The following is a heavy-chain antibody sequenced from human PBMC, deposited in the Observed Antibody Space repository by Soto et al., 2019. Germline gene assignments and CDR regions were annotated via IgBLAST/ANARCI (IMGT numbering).Heavy chain of an antibody. V-gene: IGHV2-5*02. CDR1: GFSLTTSGVG. J-gene: IGHJ4*02. CDR2: IYWDDDK. CDR3: AHRVLRTVFGLVTTTAIYFDF. Sequence: QITLNESGPTLVRPTETLTLTCRFSGFSLTTSGVGGGWIRQSPGKAPECLALIYWDDDKPYSASLKSRLTITKDTSKNPVVLTVSDLDPKDTATYYCAHRVLRTVFGLVTTTAIYFDFWGQGTPVAVSS. D-gene: IGHD3-3*01.